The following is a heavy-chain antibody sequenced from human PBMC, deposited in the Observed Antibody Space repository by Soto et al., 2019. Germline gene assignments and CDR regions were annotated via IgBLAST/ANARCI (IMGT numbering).Heavy chain of an antibody. J-gene: IGHJ2*01. Sequence: EVQLVQSGAEVKKPGESLKISCKGSGYTFSNYWIGWVRQMPGKGLEWMGIIYPGDSDTRYSPSLQGQVTISADKSINTAYVRWSSLKASDSAMYYCERRDSRGYYENWHFDLWGRGTLVTVSS. CDR1: GYTFSNYW. V-gene: IGHV5-51*01. CDR2: IYPGDSDT. D-gene: IGHD3-22*01. CDR3: ERRDSRGYYENWHFDL.